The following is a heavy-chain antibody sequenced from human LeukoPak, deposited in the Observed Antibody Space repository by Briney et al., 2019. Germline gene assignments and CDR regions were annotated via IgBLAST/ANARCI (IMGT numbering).Heavy chain of an antibody. J-gene: IGHJ5*02. CDR3: ARERVVSPHNWFDP. CDR1: GYTFTSYD. Sequence: GASVKVSCKSSGYTFTSYDINWVRQATGQGLEWMGWMNPNSGNTGYAQKFQGRVTMTRNTSISTAYMELSSLRSEDTAVYYCARERVVSPHNWFDPWGQGTLVTVSS. D-gene: IGHD2-15*01. V-gene: IGHV1-8*01. CDR2: MNPNSGNT.